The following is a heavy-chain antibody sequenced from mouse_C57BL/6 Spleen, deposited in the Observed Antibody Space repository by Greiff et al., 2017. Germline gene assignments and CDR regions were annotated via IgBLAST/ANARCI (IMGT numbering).Heavy chain of an antibody. D-gene: IGHD2-4*01. CDR1: GFSLTSYG. V-gene: IGHV2-6*03. CDR3: ARGYDYAGFAY. CDR2: IWSDGST. Sequence: VQLQQSGPGLVAPSQSLSITCTVSGFSLTSYGVHWVRQPPGKGLEWLVVIWSDGSTTYNSAHKSRLSISKDNSKSQMFLKKNSLQTVDTAMYYCARGYDYAGFAYWGQGTLVTVSA. J-gene: IGHJ3*01.